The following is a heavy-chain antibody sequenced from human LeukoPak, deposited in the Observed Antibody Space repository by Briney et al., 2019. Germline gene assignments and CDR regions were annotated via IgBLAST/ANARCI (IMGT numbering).Heavy chain of an antibody. CDR2: INPNSGGT. V-gene: IGHV1-2*02. D-gene: IGHD3-16*01. J-gene: IGHJ4*02. CDR1: GYTFTSYD. Sequence: GASVKVSCKASGYTFTSYDINWVRQAPGQGLEWMGWINPNSGGTNYAQKFQGRVTMTRDTSISTAYMELSRLRSDDTAVYYCARDHDYVWGRYFDYWGQGTLVTVSS. CDR3: ARDHDYVWGRYFDY.